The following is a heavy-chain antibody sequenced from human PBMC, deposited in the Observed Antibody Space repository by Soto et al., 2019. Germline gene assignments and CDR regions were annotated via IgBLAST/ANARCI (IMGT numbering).Heavy chain of an antibody. Sequence: SQTLSLTCAISGDSVSSNSAAWNWIRQSPSRGLEWLGRTYYRSKWYNDYAVSVKSRITINPDTSKNQFSLQLNSVTPEDTAVYYCARDRHIDYVWGSYRPLYYYYGMDVWGQGTTVTVSS. CDR1: GDSVSSNSAA. J-gene: IGHJ6*02. V-gene: IGHV6-1*01. CDR3: ARDRHIDYVWGSYRPLYYYYGMDV. CDR2: TYYRSKWYN. D-gene: IGHD3-16*02.